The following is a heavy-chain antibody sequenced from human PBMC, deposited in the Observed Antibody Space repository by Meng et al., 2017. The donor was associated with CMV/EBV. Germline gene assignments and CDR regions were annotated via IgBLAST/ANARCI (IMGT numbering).Heavy chain of an antibody. Sequence: VHLVRSRGVVVQDGGSLRLFCEASGFTFDDYSMHCVRQAPGKGLEWVSLISWDGGSTYYADSVKGRFTISRDNSKNSLYLQMNSLRTEDTALYYCAKGPGENWFDPWGQGTLVTVSS. D-gene: IGHD3-10*01. CDR1: GFTFDDYS. CDR3: AKGPGENWFDP. V-gene: IGHV3-43*01. J-gene: IGHJ5*02. CDR2: ISWDGGST.